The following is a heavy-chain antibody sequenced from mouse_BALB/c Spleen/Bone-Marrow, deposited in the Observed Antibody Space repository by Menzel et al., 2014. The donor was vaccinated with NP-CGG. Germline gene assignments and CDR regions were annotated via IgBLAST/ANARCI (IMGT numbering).Heavy chain of an antibody. CDR3: ARGNGYHFDY. Sequence: VQLKESGPSLVKPSQTLSLTCSVTGDSITSSYWNWIRKFPGNKLEYMGYISYSGNAYYNPSLKSRISLTRDTSKNQYYLQLNSVTTEDTATYFCARGNGYHFDYWGQGTTPTVSS. D-gene: IGHD1-2*01. J-gene: IGHJ2*01. CDR2: ISYSGNA. CDR1: GDSITSSY. V-gene: IGHV3-8*02.